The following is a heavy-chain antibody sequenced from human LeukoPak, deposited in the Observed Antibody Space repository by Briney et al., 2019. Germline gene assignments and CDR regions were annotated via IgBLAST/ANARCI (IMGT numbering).Heavy chain of an antibody. CDR3: ARGGGRYRINYYMDV. CDR2: MNPNSGNT. CDR1: GYTFTSYD. V-gene: IGHV1-8*01. J-gene: IGHJ6*03. Sequence: GASVKVSCKASGYTFTSYDINWVRQATGQGLEWMGWMNPNSGNTGYAQKFRGRVTMTRNTSISTAYMELSSLRSEDTAVYYCARGGGRYRINYYMDVWGKGTTVTISS. D-gene: IGHD3-16*01.